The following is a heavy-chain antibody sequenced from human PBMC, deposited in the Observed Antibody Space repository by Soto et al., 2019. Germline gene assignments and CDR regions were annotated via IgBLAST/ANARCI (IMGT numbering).Heavy chain of an antibody. J-gene: IGHJ6*02. V-gene: IGHV3-30*03. D-gene: IGHD3-3*01. Sequence: QVQLVESGGGVVQPGRSLRLSCAASGFTFSSYGMHWVRQAPGKGLEWVAVISYDGSNKYYADSVKGRFTISRDNSKNTLYLQMNSLRAEDTAVYYCYVLRFLRPSYGMDVWGQGTTVPVSS. CDR3: YVLRFLRPSYGMDV. CDR1: GFTFSSYG. CDR2: ISYDGSNK.